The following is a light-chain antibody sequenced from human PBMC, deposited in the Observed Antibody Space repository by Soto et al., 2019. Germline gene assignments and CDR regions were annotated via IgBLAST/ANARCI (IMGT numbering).Light chain of an antibody. CDR2: GAS. J-gene: IGKJ4*01. CDR1: QSVTSN. V-gene: IGKV3-15*01. CDR3: QQNSQWPLT. Sequence: EIVMTQSPATLSVSPGERATLSCRASQSVTSNLAWYQQKPGQAPRLLMYGASTRATGIPARFGGSGSATEFTLTISSLQSEVFAVYYCQQNSQWPLTFGGGTKVDIK.